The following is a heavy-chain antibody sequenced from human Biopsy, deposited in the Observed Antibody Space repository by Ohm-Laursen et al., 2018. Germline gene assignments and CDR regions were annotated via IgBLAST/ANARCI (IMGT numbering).Heavy chain of an antibody. CDR3: ARTPRDSFWSGSYKRGLWFDP. J-gene: IGHJ5*02. CDR1: GGSIISYY. V-gene: IGHV4-59*01. CDR2: VYNGGIT. D-gene: IGHD3-3*01. Sequence: TLSLTCSVSGGSIISYYWTWIRQPPGKGLEWTGHVYNGGITNYNPSLKSRVTISKDTSKNQFSLQVNSVTAADTAVYYCARTPRDSFWSGSYKRGLWFDPWGQGTLVIVSS.